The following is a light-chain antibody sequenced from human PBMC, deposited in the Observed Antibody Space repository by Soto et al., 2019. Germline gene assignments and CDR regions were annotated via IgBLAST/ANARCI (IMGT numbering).Light chain of an antibody. CDR1: QSINTW. CDR2: KAS. CDR3: QQYNSHSSYT. V-gene: IGKV1-5*03. Sequence: DIQMTQSPSTLSASVGDRVTITCRASQSINTWLAWYQQKPGKAPKLLIYKASSLGSGVPSRFSGSGSGTEFTLNLSSLQPDDFAIYYCQQYNSHSSYTFGQGTKLEIK. J-gene: IGKJ2*01.